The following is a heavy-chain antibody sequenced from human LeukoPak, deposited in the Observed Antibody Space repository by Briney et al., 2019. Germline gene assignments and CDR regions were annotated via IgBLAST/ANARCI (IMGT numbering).Heavy chain of an antibody. J-gene: IGHJ4*02. D-gene: IGHD1-26*01. Sequence: SETLSLTCTVSGYSISSGYYWGWIRQPPGKGLEWIGSIYHSGSTYYNPSLKSRVTISVDTSKNQFSLKLSSVTAADTAVYYCARGRATLDYWGQGTLVTVSS. V-gene: IGHV4-38-2*02. CDR2: IYHSGST. CDR3: ARGRATLDY. CDR1: GYSISSGYY.